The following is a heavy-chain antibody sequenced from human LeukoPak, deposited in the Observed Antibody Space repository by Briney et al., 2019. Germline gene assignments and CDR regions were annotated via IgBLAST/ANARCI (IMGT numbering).Heavy chain of an antibody. CDR2: ISGSGGST. CDR1: AFTFGSYS. V-gene: IGHV3-23*01. J-gene: IGHJ4*02. CDR3: ARWLRRDGSNFDS. D-gene: IGHD5-24*01. Sequence: PGGSLRLSCAASAFTFGSYSMSWVRQVPGKGLEWVSAISGSGGSTYYADSVKGRFTISRDHSKNTLYLQMNSLRAEDTAVYYCARWLRRDGSNFDSWGQGTLVTVSS.